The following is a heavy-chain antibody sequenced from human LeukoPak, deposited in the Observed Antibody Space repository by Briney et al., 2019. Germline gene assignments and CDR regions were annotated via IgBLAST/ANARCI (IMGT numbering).Heavy chain of an antibody. CDR2: IYHSGGS. V-gene: IGHV4-4*02. CDR1: GGSISSSNW. D-gene: IGHD6-19*01. Sequence: KPSGTLSLTCAVSGGSISSSNWWSWVRQPPGKGLEWIGEIYHSGGSNYNPSLKSRVTISVDKSKNHFSLKLSSVTAADTAVYYCARSTPGYSSGWPLDYWGQGTLVTVSS. J-gene: IGHJ4*02. CDR3: ARSTPGYSSGWPLDY.